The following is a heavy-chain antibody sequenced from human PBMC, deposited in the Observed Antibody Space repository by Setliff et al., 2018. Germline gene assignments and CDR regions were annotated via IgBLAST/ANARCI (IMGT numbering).Heavy chain of an antibody. CDR1: GFTFSSYG. CDR2: IWYDGSNK. J-gene: IGHJ3*02. D-gene: IGHD3-3*01. CDR3: ARDLIFYDFWTFVDPSITTTNGGDAFDI. V-gene: IGHV3-33*01. Sequence: PGGSLRLSCAASGFTFSSYGMHWVRQAPGQGLEWVVVIWYDGSNKYYADSVKGRFTISRDHSKNTLYLQMDSLRAEDTAVYYCARDLIFYDFWTFVDPSITTTNGGDAFDIWGQGTMVTVSS.